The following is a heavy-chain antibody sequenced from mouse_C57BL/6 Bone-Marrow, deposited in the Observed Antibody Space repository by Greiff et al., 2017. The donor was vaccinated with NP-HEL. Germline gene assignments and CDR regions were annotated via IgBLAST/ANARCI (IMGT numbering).Heavy chain of an antibody. CDR3: AREGTGPWFAY. J-gene: IGHJ3*01. V-gene: IGHV14-2*01. CDR2: IDPEDGET. CDR1: GFNIKDYY. D-gene: IGHD3-3*01. Sequence: VQLQQSGAELVKPGASVKLSCTASGFNIKDYYMHWVKQRTEQGLEWIGRIDPEDGETKYVPKFQGKATITADTSSNTAYLQLSSLTSEDTAVYYCAREGTGPWFAYWGQGTLVTVSA.